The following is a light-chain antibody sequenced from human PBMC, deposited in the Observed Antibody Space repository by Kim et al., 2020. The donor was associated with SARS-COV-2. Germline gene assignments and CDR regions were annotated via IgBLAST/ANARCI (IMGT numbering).Light chain of an antibody. CDR2: DAS. J-gene: IGKJ4*01. V-gene: IGKV3-11*01. CDR1: QSVSSY. CDR3: QQRSNWTPLT. Sequence: EIVLTQSPATLSLSPGERATLSCRASQSVSSYLAWYQQKPGQAPRLLIYDASNRATGIPARFSGSGSGTDFTLTISSLEPEDFAVYYCQQRSNWTPLTFGGGTKLEI.